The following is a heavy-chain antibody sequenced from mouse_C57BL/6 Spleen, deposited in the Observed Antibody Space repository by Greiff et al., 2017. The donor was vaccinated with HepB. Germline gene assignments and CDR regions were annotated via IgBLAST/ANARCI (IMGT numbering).Heavy chain of an antibody. CDR3: ARYGSSPYAMDY. CDR1: GYTFTSYG. Sequence: QVQLQQSGAELARPGASVKPSCKASGYTFTSYGISWVKQRTGQGLEWIGEIYPRSGNTYYNEKFKGKATLTADKSSSTAYMELRSLTSEDSAVYFCARYGSSPYAMDYWGQGTSVTVSS. J-gene: IGHJ4*01. V-gene: IGHV1-81*01. D-gene: IGHD1-1*01. CDR2: IYPRSGNT.